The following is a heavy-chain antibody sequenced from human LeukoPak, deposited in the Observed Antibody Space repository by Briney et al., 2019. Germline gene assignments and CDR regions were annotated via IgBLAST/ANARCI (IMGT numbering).Heavy chain of an antibody. CDR3: ARVLNYYDSRFDY. CDR1: GYSISSGYY. J-gene: IGHJ4*02. V-gene: IGHV4-38-2*02. Sequence: SETLSLTCTVSGYSISSGYYWGWIRQPPGQGLEWIGSIYHSGSTYYNPSLKSRVTISVDTSKNQFSLKLSSVTAADTAVYYCARVLNYYDSRFDYWGQGTLVTVSS. CDR2: IYHSGST. D-gene: IGHD3-22*01.